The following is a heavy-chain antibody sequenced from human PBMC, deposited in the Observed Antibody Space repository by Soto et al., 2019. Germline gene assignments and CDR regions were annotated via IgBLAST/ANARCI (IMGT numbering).Heavy chain of an antibody. CDR3: ARMNQLAPKRNAFDI. CDR2: VHYSGNT. Sequence: SETLSLTCTVSCASISSYFWTWSRQSPGKGLQWIGYVHYSGNTNYNPSLNSRVTMSVDTSKNQFSLRLTSVTAADTAVYYCARMNQLAPKRNAFDIWGQGTMVTVSS. D-gene: IGHD1-1*01. CDR1: CASISSYF. J-gene: IGHJ3*02. V-gene: IGHV4-59*01.